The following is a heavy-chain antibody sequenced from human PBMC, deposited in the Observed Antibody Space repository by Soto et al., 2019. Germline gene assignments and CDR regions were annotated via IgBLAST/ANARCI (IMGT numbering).Heavy chain of an antibody. CDR2: IYYSGST. CDR1: GGSISSSSYY. CDR3: ASGMTTVTTLDY. D-gene: IGHD4-17*01. V-gene: IGHV4-39*01. Sequence: QLQLQESGPGLVKPSETLSLTCTVSGGSISSSSYYWGWIRQPPGKGLEWIGSIYYSGSTYYNPSLKSRVTISVDTSKNQFSLELSSVTAADTAVYYCASGMTTVTTLDYWGQGTLVTVSS. J-gene: IGHJ4*02.